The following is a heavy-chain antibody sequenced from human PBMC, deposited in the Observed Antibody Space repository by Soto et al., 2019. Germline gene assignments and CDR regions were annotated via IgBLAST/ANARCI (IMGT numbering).Heavy chain of an antibody. CDR1: GYTFTSYD. V-gene: IGHV1-8*01. CDR3: ASNPYSSSWYGDYYDGMDV. Sequence: ASVKVSCKASGYTFTSYDINWVRQATGQGLEWMGWMNPNSGNTGYAQKFQGRVTMTRNTSISTAYMELSSLRSEDTAVYDCASNPYSSSWYGDYYDGMDVWGQGTTVTVSS. D-gene: IGHD6-13*01. J-gene: IGHJ6*02. CDR2: MNPNSGNT.